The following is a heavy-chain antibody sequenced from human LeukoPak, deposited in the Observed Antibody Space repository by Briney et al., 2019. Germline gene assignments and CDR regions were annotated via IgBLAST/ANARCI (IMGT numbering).Heavy chain of an antibody. CDR1: GYTFTSYY. Sequence: ASVKVSCKASGYTFTSYYMHWVRQAPGQGLEWMGIISPSGGSTSYAQKFQGRVTMTRDTSTSTVYMELSSLRSEDTAVYYCARALVVVAATPYNWFDPWGQGTLVTVSS. CDR3: ARALVVVAATPYNWFDP. CDR2: ISPSGGST. D-gene: IGHD2-15*01. V-gene: IGHV1-46*01. J-gene: IGHJ5*02.